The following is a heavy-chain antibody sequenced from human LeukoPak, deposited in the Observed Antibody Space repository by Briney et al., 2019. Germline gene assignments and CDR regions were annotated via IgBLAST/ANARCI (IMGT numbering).Heavy chain of an antibody. CDR2: IYYSGST. J-gene: IGHJ3*02. Sequence: SETLSLTCTVSGYSISSGYYWGWIRQPPGKGLEWIGSIYYSGSTYYNPSLKSRVTISVDTSKNQFSLKLSSVTAADTAVYYCLRGGGAFDIWGQGTMVTVSS. CDR1: GYSISSGYY. V-gene: IGHV4-38-2*02. CDR3: LRGGGAFDI. D-gene: IGHD3-10*01.